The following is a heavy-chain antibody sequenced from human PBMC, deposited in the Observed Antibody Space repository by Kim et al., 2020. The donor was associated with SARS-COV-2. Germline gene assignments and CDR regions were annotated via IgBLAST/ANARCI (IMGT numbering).Heavy chain of an antibody. V-gene: IGHV1-18*01. CDR2: ISAYNGNT. CDR3: ARDLPVKQQLVLDYYYGMDV. CDR1: GYTFTSYG. Sequence: ASVKVSCKASGYTFTSYGISWVRQAPGQGLEWMGWISAYNGNTNYAQKLQGRVTMTTDTSTSTAYMELRSLRSDDTAVYYCARDLPVKQQLVLDYYYGMDVWGQGTTVTVSS. J-gene: IGHJ6*02. D-gene: IGHD6-13*01.